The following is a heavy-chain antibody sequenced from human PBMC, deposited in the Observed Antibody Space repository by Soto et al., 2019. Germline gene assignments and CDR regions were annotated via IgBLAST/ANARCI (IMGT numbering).Heavy chain of an antibody. J-gene: IGHJ4*02. Sequence: ASVKVSCKTSGYSFISHYIHWVRQAPGQGLEWMGFINPSGGSATLAQKFQGRVTMTRDTSTTTVYMELSSLRSEDAAVYYCARDYLSSKLSLSYFDFWGQGTLVTVSS. D-gene: IGHD2-2*01. CDR3: ARDYLSSKLSLSYFDF. CDR1: GYSFISHY. CDR2: INPSGGSA. V-gene: IGHV1-46*01.